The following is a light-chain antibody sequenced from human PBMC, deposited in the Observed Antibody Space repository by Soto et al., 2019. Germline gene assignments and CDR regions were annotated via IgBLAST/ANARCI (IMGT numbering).Light chain of an antibody. CDR3: QQYVSWT. CDR1: QTISSNY. CDR2: GTS. J-gene: IGKJ1*01. Sequence: EIVLTQSPGTLSVSPGERATLSCRASQTISSNYLAWYQQKPGQAPSLLIYGTSSRATGIPDRFSGSGSGTDFTLTISRLEPEDFAISYCQQYVSWTFGQGTKVEI. V-gene: IGKV3-20*01.